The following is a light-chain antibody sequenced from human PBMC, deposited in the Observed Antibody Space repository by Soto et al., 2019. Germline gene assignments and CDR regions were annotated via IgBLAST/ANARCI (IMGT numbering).Light chain of an antibody. CDR2: AAS. Sequence: EVVMTQSPATLSVSPGEGVTLSCRANQTISNTLAWYQQKPGQAPRLLIYAASTRATGVPARFSGSGSGTDFTLTISSLEPEDFAVYYCQQRSNWPQTFGQGTKVDIK. CDR1: QTISNT. J-gene: IGKJ1*01. CDR3: QQRSNWPQT. V-gene: IGKV3-11*01.